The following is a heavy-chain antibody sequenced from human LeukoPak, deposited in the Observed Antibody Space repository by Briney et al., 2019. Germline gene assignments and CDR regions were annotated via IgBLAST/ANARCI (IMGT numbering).Heavy chain of an antibody. V-gene: IGHV1-8*01. J-gene: IGHJ6*01. CDR1: GYTFTRYD. CDR2: MNPNSGNT. Sequence: SSVKVSRKASGYTFTRYDINWVRQATAPGLEGMGWMNPNSGNTGYAQKFQGRVTMTRNTSISTAYMELSSLRSEDTAVYYCARDGPRTYYDFWSGYYTGVYYYYGMDVWGEGATVTVSS. CDR3: ARDGPRTYYDFWSGYYTGVYYYYGMDV. D-gene: IGHD3-3*01.